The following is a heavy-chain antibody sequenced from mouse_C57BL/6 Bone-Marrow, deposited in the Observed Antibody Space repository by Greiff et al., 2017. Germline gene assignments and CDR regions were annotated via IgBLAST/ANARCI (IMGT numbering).Heavy chain of an antibody. CDR1: GYTFTSYG. D-gene: IGHD3-2*02. J-gene: IGHJ2*01. CDR3: AKGRLIYYFDY. Sequence: VKLQESGAELARPGASVKLSCKASGYTFTSYGISWVKQRTGQGLEWIGEIYPRSGNTYYNEKFKGKATLTADKSSSTAYMELRSLTSEDSAVYFCAKGRLIYYFDYWGQGTTLTVSS. V-gene: IGHV1-81*01. CDR2: IYPRSGNT.